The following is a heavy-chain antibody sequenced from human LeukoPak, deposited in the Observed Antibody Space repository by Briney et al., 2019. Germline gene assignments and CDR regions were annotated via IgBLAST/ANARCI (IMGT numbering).Heavy chain of an antibody. CDR3: AKAARCSSTSCYRMDV. D-gene: IGHD2-2*01. V-gene: IGHV3-30*18. CDR2: ISYGGSNK. CDR1: GFTFSSYG. Sequence: GGSLRLSCAASGFTFSSYGMHWVRQAPGKGLEWVAVISYGGSNKYYADSVKGRFTISRDNSKNTLYLQMNSLRAEDTAVYYCAKAARCSSTSCYRMDVWGQGTTVTVSS. J-gene: IGHJ6*02.